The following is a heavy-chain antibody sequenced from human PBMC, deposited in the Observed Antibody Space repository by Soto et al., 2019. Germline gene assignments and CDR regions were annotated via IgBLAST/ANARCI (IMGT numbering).Heavy chain of an antibody. CDR2: IYPDSGGT. J-gene: IGHJ4*02. CDR3: RVTGVSEVDY. CDR1: GGTFSRYS. D-gene: IGHD2-8*01. Sequence: ADSVKVSCQASGGTFSRYSLRWLRQAPGQGLESMGWIYPDSGGTDYAQKFQGRVTMTRDTSISTAYMELSRLRSDDTAVYYCRVTGVSEVDYWGQGTLVTVSS. V-gene: IGHV1-2*02.